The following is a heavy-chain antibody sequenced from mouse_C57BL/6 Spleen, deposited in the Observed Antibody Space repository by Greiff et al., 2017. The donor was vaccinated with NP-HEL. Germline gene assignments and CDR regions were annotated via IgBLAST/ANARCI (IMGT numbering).Heavy chain of an antibody. J-gene: IGHJ2*01. D-gene: IGHD4-1*01. CDR1: GYTFTSYW. Sequence: VQLQQPGAELVKPGASVKLSCKASGYTFTSYWMQWVKQRPGQGLEWIGEIDPSDSYTNYTQKFKGKATLTVDTSSSTAYMQLSSLTSEDSAVYYCARRGGDWDFDYWGQGTTLTVSS. CDR3: ARRGGDWDFDY. V-gene: IGHV1-50*01. CDR2: IDPSDSYT.